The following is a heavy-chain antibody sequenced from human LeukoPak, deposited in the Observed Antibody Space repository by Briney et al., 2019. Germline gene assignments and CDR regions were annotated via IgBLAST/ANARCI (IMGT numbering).Heavy chain of an antibody. D-gene: IGHD1-1*01. CDR2: IGIDSGNT. V-gene: IGHV3-48*01. CDR1: GFTFSDYS. CDR3: ARDYKSAFDK. J-gene: IGHJ4*02. Sequence: GGSLRLSCAASGFTFSDYSINSVRQAPGKGLEWISYIGIDSGNTNYADSVKGRFTISGDKAKNSRYLQMSSLRVEDTAVYYCARDYKSAFDKLGQGSLVTVSS.